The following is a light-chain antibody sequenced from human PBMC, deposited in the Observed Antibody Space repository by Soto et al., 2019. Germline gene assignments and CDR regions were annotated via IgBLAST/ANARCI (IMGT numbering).Light chain of an antibody. V-gene: IGKV4-1*01. CDR2: WAS. CDR1: QSVLYSSNNKNY. CDR3: QQYYSTPLT. Sequence: DIVMTQSPDSLAVSLGERATINCKSSQSVLYSSNNKNYLAWYQQKPGQPPKLLIYWASTRESGVPDRSSGSGSGTDFTLTISSLQAEDVAVYYCQQYYSTPLTLGGGTKVDIK. J-gene: IGKJ4*01.